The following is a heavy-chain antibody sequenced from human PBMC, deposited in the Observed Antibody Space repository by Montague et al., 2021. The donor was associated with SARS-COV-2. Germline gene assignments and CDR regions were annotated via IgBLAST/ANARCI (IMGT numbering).Heavy chain of an antibody. V-gene: IGHV3-23*01. D-gene: IGHD4-11*01. Sequence: SLRLSCEASGFTFSSYAMSRVRQAPGKGLEWVSAISGSGGNTYYXDSXKGRFTISRDNSKNTLYVQMNRLRAEDTAVYYCAKDTGRRNYFDYWGQGALVTVSS. J-gene: IGHJ4*02. CDR1: GFTFSSYA. CDR2: ISGSGGNT. CDR3: AKDTGRRNYFDY.